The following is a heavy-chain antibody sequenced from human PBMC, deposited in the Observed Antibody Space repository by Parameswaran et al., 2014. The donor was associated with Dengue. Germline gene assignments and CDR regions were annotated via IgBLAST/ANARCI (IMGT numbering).Heavy chain of an antibody. Sequence: RWIRQPPGKGLEWVSVIYSGGSTYYADSVKGRFTISRDNSKNTLYLQMNSLRAEDTAVYYCAREGAYYDFWSGYTQGYGMDVWAKDHGHRLL. CDR2: IYSGGST. D-gene: IGHD3-3*01. CDR3: AREGAYYDFWSGYTQGYGMDV. J-gene: IGHJ6*04. V-gene: IGHV3-53*01.